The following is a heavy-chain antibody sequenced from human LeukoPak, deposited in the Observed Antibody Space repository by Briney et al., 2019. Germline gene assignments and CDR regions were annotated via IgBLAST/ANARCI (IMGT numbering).Heavy chain of an antibody. CDR1: GYSISRGYY. CDR3: ARVGDSTAYYYGSSYHYYMDV. D-gene: IGHD3-22*01. Sequence: SETLSLTCAVSGYSISRGYYWGWIRQPPGKGLEWIGSIYHSGTTYYNPSLKSRVTISVDMSKNQFSLKLTSVTAADTAVYYCARVGDSTAYYYGSSYHYYMDVWGKGTTVTVSS. J-gene: IGHJ6*03. V-gene: IGHV4-38-2*01. CDR2: IYHSGTT.